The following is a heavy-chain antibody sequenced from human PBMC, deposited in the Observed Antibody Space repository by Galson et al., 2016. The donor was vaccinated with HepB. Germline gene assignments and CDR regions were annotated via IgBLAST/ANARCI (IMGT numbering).Heavy chain of an antibody. D-gene: IGHD3-10*01. Sequence: SLRLSCAASGFNISGYWLHWVRQVPGKGLVWVSRIKSDGTYINYADSAKGRFKISSDNAKNTLFLQMNSLRVEDPALYFCFTVARRFGPPDFWGQGTLVTVSS. CDR1: GFNISGYW. J-gene: IGHJ4*02. V-gene: IGHV3-74*01. CDR3: FTVARRFGPPDF. CDR2: IKSDGTYI.